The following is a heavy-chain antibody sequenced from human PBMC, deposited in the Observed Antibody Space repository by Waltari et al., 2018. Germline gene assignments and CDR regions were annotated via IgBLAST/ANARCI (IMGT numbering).Heavy chain of an antibody. CDR2: INAGDGNT. V-gene: IGHV1-3*03. CDR3: ARDREDGGKGGGFDP. CDR1: GYTFNRFA. Sequence: QVQLVQSGAEVKKPGASVKISCKASGYTFNRFAIHWVRQAPGQRLEWMGWINAGDGNTKYSQEFQGRVTITRDTSARTAYMELSSLRSEDTAVYYCARDREDGGKGGGFDPWGQGTLVTVSS. D-gene: IGHD2-15*01. J-gene: IGHJ5*02.